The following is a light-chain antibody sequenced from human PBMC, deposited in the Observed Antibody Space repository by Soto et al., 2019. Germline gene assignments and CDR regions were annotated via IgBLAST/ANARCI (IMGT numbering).Light chain of an antibody. CDR3: QQYGSSALT. V-gene: IGKV3-20*01. CDR2: RAS. CDR1: QSVSSNY. Sequence: EIVLTQSPGTLSLSPGERATLSCRASQSVSSNYLARYQQKPGQAPKVLIYRASSRATGIPDRFSGSGSGTDFTLTISRLEPEDFAVYYCQQYGSSALTFGGGTKVEI. J-gene: IGKJ4*01.